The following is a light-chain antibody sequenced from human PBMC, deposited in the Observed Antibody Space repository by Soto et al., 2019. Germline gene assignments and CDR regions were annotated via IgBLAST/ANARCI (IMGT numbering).Light chain of an antibody. J-gene: IGKJ5*01. CDR1: QSLLYRNGFHY. Sequence: DIVMTQSPLSLPVTPGEPASISCRSSQSLLYRNGFHYLDWYLQKPGQSPQLLIYLGSNRASGVPDRFSGSGSGTDFTLKISRVEAEDFGVYYCMQALQTPLTFGQGTRLEI. CDR3: MQALQTPLT. CDR2: LGS. V-gene: IGKV2-28*01.